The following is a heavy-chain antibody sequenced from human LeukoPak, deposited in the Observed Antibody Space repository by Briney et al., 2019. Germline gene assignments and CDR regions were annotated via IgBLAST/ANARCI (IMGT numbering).Heavy chain of an antibody. D-gene: IGHD3-22*01. CDR3: ARVGNYYDSSGSIDY. J-gene: IGHJ4*02. CDR2: IYYSGST. V-gene: IGHV4-59*01. CDR1: GGSISSYY. Sequence: SETLSLTCTVSGGSISSYYWSWIRQPPGKGLEWVGYIYYSGSTNYNTSLKSRVTISVDTSKNKFSLKLSSVTAADTAVYYCARVGNYYDSSGSIDYWVQGTLVTVSS.